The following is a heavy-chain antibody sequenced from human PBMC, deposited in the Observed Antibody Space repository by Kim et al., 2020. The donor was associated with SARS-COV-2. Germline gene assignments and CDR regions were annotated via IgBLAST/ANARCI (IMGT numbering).Heavy chain of an antibody. J-gene: IGHJ4*02. CDR2: IKSETDGGTT. V-gene: IGHV3-15*01. D-gene: IGHD3-10*01. CDR1: GFTFSNAW. Sequence: GGSLRLSCAASGFTFSNAWMSWVRQAPGKGLEWVGRIKSETDGGTTDFAAPVKGRFTISRDDSKSTLYLQMNSLKTEDTAVYYCSPSGNYFRNYWGQGTLVTVSS. CDR3: SPSGNYFRNY.